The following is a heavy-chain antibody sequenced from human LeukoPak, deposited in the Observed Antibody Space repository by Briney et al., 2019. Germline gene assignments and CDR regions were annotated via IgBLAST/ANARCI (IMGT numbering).Heavy chain of an antibody. D-gene: IGHD6-13*01. CDR1: GFTFSGYS. J-gene: IGHJ4*02. V-gene: IGHV3-7*01. Sequence: PGGSLRLSCAASGFTFSGYSMNWVRQAPGKGLEWVANIKQDGSEKYYVDSVKGRFTISRDNAENSLYLQMNSLRAEDTALYYCARDLPVAAADFWGQGTLVTVSS. CDR2: IKQDGSEK. CDR3: ARDLPVAAADF.